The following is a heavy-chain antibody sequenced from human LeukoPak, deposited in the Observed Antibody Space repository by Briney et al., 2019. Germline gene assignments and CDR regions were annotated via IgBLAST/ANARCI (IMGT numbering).Heavy chain of an antibody. Sequence: SETLSLTCTVSGGSIRSSYYYWGWIRQPPGKGLEWIGSIYDSGSTYYNPSLKSRVTISVDTSKNQFSLKLSSVTAADTAVYYCARGVLGITIFGVVLPFDYWGQGTLVTVSS. V-gene: IGHV4-39*07. D-gene: IGHD3-3*01. J-gene: IGHJ4*02. CDR1: GGSIRSSYYY. CDR2: IYDSGST. CDR3: ARGVLGITIFGVVLPFDY.